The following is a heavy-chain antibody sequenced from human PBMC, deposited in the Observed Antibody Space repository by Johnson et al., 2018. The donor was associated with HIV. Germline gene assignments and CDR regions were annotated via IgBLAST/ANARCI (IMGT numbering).Heavy chain of an antibody. V-gene: IGHV3-20*04. J-gene: IGHJ3*02. D-gene: IGHD6-19*01. Sequence: VQLVESGGGVERPGGSLRLACAASGFTFDDYGMGWVRQAPGKGLEWVSGISWNGGTIGYADSVKGRFTISRDNAKNSLYLQMNSLRAEDTAVYYCASPRYSSGGGAFDMWGQGTMVTVSS. CDR1: GFTFDDYG. CDR3: ASPRYSSGGGAFDM. CDR2: ISWNGGTI.